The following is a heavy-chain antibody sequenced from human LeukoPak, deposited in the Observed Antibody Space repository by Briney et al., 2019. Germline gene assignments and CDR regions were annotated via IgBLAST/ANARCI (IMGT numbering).Heavy chain of an antibody. D-gene: IGHD6-19*01. Sequence: PGGSLRLSCAASGFTFSGYIMNWVRQAPGKGLEWVSSIGTSGNPIYYADSVKGRFTVSRDNAKNSLYLQMNSLRAEDTAVYYCARDQWLDYWGQGTLVTVSS. CDR3: ARDQWLDY. V-gene: IGHV3-48*01. CDR1: GFTFSGYI. CDR2: IGTSGNPI. J-gene: IGHJ4*02.